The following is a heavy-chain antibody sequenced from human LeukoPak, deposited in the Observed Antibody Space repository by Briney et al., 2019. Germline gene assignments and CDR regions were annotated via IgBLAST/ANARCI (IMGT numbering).Heavy chain of an antibody. Sequence: SLKGRFTISRDNAKKSLYLQMNSLRAEDTAVYYCARVLSGGYDFWGQGTLVTVSS. D-gene: IGHD5-12*01. V-gene: IGHV3-21*01. J-gene: IGHJ4*02. CDR3: ARVLSGGYDF.